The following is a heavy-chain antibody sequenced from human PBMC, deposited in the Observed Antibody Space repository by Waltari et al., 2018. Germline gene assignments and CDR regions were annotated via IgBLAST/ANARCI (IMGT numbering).Heavy chain of an antibody. J-gene: IGHJ4*02. CDR3: ASHYSGLDY. V-gene: IGHV4-59*11. CDR2: IYYRRST. D-gene: IGHD5-12*01. CDR1: GGSISSHY. Sequence: QVQLQESGPGLVKPSETLSLTCTVSGGSISSHYWSWIRQPPGKGLEWIGYIYYRRSTNYNPSLKSRVTISVDTSKNQFSLKLSSVTAADTAVYYCASHYSGLDYWGQGTLVTVSS.